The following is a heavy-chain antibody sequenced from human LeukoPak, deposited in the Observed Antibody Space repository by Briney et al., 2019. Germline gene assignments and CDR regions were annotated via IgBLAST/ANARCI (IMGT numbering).Heavy chain of an antibody. CDR2: ISSSGSTI. Sequence: GGSLRLSCEASGFTFSHYWMSWVRQAPGKGLEWVSYISSSGSTIYYADSVKGRFTISRDNAKNSLYLQMNSLRAEDTAVYYCARDARQQLVERFDYWGQGTLVTVSS. CDR1: GFTFSHYW. V-gene: IGHV3-11*01. CDR3: ARDARQQLVERFDY. J-gene: IGHJ4*02. D-gene: IGHD6-13*01.